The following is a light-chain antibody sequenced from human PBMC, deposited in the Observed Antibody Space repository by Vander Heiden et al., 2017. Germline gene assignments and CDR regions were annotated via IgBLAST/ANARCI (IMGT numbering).Light chain of an antibody. Sequence: DIVMTQSPATLSVSPGERATLNCRASQSVSSNLAWYQQKPGQAPRLLIYDASTRATGIPARFSGSGSGTEFTLTISSLQSEDVAVYFCQQYDDWPYTFGQGTKLEIK. CDR3: QQYDDWPYT. CDR2: DAS. CDR1: QSVSSN. J-gene: IGKJ2*01. V-gene: IGKV3-15*01.